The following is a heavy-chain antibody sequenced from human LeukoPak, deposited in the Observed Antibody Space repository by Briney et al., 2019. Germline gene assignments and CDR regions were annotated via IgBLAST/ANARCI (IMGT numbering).Heavy chain of an antibody. V-gene: IGHV3-23*01. CDR1: GFAFSSYA. D-gene: IGHD6-13*01. CDR3: AKGGSFRAFDY. CDR2: TSGSGGST. J-gene: IGHJ4*02. Sequence: PGGSLRLSCAASGFAFSSYAMSWVRQAPGEGLEWVSTTSGSGGSTDYSDSVTGRSTISRDNSKNTLYLQMNSLRADDTALYYCAKGGSFRAFDYWGQGTLVTVSS.